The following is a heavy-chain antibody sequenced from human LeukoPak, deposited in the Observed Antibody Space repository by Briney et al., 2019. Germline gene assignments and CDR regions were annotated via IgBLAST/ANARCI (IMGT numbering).Heavy chain of an antibody. CDR2: VYYSGTT. D-gene: IGHD5-24*01. J-gene: IGHJ4*02. V-gene: IGHV4-39*01. Sequence: PSETLSLTCTVSGGSISSSSSFWGWIRQPPGKGLEWIATVYYSGTTYYNPSLKSRVTISVDTSKNQFSLKLSSVTAADTAVYYCARGQWLHSFDYWGQGTLVTVSS. CDR3: ARGQWLHSFDY. CDR1: GGSISSSSSF.